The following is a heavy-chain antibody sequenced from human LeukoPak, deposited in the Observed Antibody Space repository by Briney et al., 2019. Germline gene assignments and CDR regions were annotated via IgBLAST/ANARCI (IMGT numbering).Heavy chain of an antibody. CDR3: AREEYGGNNRDY. V-gene: IGHV1-8*01. Sequence: ALVKVSCKASGYTFTSYDINWVRQATGQGLEWMGWMNPNSGNTGYAQKLQGRVTMTTDTSTSTAYMELRSLRSDDTAVYYCAREEYGGNNRDYWGQGTLVTVSS. D-gene: IGHD4-23*01. CDR1: GYTFTSYD. CDR2: MNPNSGNT. J-gene: IGHJ4*02.